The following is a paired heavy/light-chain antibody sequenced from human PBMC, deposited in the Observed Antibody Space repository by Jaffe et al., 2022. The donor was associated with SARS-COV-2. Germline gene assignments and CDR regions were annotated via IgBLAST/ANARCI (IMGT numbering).Light chain of an antibody. J-gene: IGLJ3*02. CDR1: SSNIGNNY. CDR2: EDN. V-gene: IGLV1-51*02. CDR3: GTWDSSLSAWV. Sequence: QSVLTQPPSVSAAPGQKVTISCSGSSSNIGNNYVSWYHQLPGTAPKLLMYEDNRRPSGIPDRFSASKCGTSATLGITGLQTGDEADYYCGTWDSSLSAWVFGGGTKLTVL.
Heavy chain of an antibody. CDR3: AKGGMVREGVRAPFDY. D-gene: IGHD3-10*01. CDR1: GFSFSSYA. V-gene: IGHV3-23*04. J-gene: IGHJ4*02. CDR2: VSDSAGSI. Sequence: EVQLVESGGGLLQSGGSLRLSCAASGFSFSSYAMSWVRQAPGKGLEWVSAVSDSAGSIYYADSVKGRFTISRDNSRNTLYLQMSSLRAEDTAVYYCAKGGMVREGVRAPFDYWGQGTLVTVSS.